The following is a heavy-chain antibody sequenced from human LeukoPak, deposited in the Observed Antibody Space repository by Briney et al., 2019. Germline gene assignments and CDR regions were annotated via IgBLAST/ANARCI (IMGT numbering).Heavy chain of an antibody. J-gene: IGHJ4*02. D-gene: IGHD2-15*01. CDR1: GFTFSSYS. CDR3: YRDGGAETDDHYFDY. Sequence: GGSLRLSCAASGFTFSSYSMNWVRQAPGKGLEWVSSISSSSSYIYYADSVKGRFTISRDNAKNSLYLQMNSLRAEDTAVYYCYRDGGAETDDHYFDYWGQGTLVTVSS. V-gene: IGHV3-21*01. CDR2: ISSSSSYI.